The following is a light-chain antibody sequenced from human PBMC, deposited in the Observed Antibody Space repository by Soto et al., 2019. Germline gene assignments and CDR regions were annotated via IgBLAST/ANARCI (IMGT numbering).Light chain of an antibody. CDR2: GAS. J-gene: IGKJ2*01. V-gene: IGKV3-15*01. Sequence: EIVMTQSPATLSVCRGERATLSCRASQSVSSNLAWYQQKPGQAPRLLIYGASIRATGIPARFSGSGSGTEFTLTISSLQSDDVAVYYCQQYNNWPRTFGQGTNLEIK. CDR3: QQYNNWPRT. CDR1: QSVSSN.